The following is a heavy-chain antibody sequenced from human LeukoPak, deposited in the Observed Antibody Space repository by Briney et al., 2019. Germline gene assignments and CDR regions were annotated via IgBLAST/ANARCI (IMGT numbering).Heavy chain of an antibody. CDR3: ARVRDCSSTSCYYYYYYGMDV. V-gene: IGHV1-8*01. D-gene: IGHD2-2*01. J-gene: IGHJ6*02. CDR2: MNPNSGNT. Sequence: GASVKVSCKASGYTFTSYDINWVRQATGQGLEWMGWMNPNSGNTGYAQKFQGRVTMTRNTSISTAYMELSSLRSEDTAVYYCARVRDCSSTSCYYYYYYGMDVWGQGTTVTVSS. CDR1: GYTFTSYD.